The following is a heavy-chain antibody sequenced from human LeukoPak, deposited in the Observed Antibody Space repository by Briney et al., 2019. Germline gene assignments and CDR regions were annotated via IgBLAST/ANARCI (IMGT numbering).Heavy chain of an antibody. D-gene: IGHD3-9*01. Sequence: GGSLRLSCAASGFTVSSNYMSWVRQAPGKGLEWVSAISGSGGSTYYADSVKGRFTISRDNSKNTLYLQMNSLRAEDTAVYYCAKDTRRLRYFDWLSRYGPFDYWGQGTLVTVSS. CDR3: AKDTRRLRYFDWLSRYGPFDY. J-gene: IGHJ4*02. CDR2: ISGSGGST. V-gene: IGHV3-23*01. CDR1: GFTVSSNY.